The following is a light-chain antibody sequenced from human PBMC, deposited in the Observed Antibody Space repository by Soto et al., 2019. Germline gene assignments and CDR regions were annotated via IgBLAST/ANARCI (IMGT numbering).Light chain of an antibody. CDR3: QQYGSSPIT. CDR2: GAS. Sequence: EIVLTQSPGTLSLSLGERATLSCRASQSVTSNYLGGYQQKTGQSPRLLICGASSRATGVPDRFSGSGSGTDFTLTISRLEPEDFAVDSCQQYGSSPITFGQGTRLEIK. CDR1: QSVTSNY. V-gene: IGKV3-20*01. J-gene: IGKJ5*01.